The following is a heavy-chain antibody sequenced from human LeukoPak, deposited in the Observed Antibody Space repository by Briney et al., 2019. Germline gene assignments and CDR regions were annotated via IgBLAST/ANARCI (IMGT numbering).Heavy chain of an antibody. J-gene: IGHJ6*02. V-gene: IGHV3-73*01. CDR3: TREGKNYGMDV. CDR1: GFTFSGSA. Sequence: LTGGSLRLSCAASGFTFSGSAMHRVRQASGKGLEWVGRIRSKANSYATAYAASVKGRFTISRDDSKNTAYLQMNSLKTEDTAVYYCTREGKNYGMDVWGQGTTVTVSS. CDR2: IRSKANSYAT.